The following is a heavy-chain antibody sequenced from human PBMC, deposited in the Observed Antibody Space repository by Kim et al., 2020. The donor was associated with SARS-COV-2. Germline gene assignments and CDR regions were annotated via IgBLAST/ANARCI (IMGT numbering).Heavy chain of an antibody. Sequence: RSTSHAGSVKGRFTISRDNAKNTLYLQMNSLRAEDTAVYYCARDRRPVDYWGQGTLVTVSS. CDR2: RST. V-gene: IGHV3-74*01. J-gene: IGHJ4*02. CDR3: ARDRRPVDY.